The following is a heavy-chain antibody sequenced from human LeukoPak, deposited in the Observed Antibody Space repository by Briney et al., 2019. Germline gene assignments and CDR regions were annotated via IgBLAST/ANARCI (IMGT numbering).Heavy chain of an antibody. D-gene: IGHD6-6*01. CDR1: GCTISSGSFY. J-gene: IGHJ4*02. Sequence: SETLTLTCTVSGCTISSGSFYWIWIGQPAGQELEWIGHIYTSGSTDYNPSLKSRVTISVDTSKNQFSLRLSSVTAADTAVYYCATYSSSFGFDYWGQGTLVTVSS. CDR2: IYTSGST. V-gene: IGHV4-61*09. CDR3: ATYSSSFGFDY.